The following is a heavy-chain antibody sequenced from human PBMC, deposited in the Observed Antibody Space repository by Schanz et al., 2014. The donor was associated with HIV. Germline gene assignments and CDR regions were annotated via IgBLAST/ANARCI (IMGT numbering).Heavy chain of an antibody. CDR1: GGTFINYA. D-gene: IGHD6-6*01. J-gene: IGHJ6*02. V-gene: IGHV1-69*06. CDR2: IIPMLRTA. Sequence: QVQLVQSGAEVKKPGSSVKVFCRASGGTFINYAMNWVRQAPGQGLEWMGGIIPMLRTAHYAQRFQGRVTIIADKSTNILYMELSNLRSEDTAVYYCARFRTSSSSFYFYYYGLDVWGQGTTVAVSS. CDR3: ARFRTSSSSFYFYYYGLDV.